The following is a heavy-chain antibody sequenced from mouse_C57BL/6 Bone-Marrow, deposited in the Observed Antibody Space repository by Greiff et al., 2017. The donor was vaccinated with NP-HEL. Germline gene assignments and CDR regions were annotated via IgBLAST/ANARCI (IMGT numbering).Heavy chain of an antibody. CDR1: GYTFTSYG. CDR3: ARGSHLWYVDV. D-gene: IGHD6-1*01. CDR2: IYPRSGNT. Sequence: QVQLKQSGAELARPGASVKLSCKASGYTFTSYGISWVKQRTGQGLEWIGEIYPRSGNTYYNEKFKGKATLTADKSSSTAYMELRSLTSEDSAVYFCARGSHLWYVDVWGTGTTVTVSS. V-gene: IGHV1-81*01. J-gene: IGHJ1*03.